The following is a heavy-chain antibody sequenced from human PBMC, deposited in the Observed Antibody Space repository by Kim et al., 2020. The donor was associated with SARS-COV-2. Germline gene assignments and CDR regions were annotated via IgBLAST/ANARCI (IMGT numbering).Heavy chain of an antibody. D-gene: IGHD6-19*01. Sequence: SETLSLTCTVSGGSISSYYWSWIRQPPGKGLEWIGYIYYSGSTKYNPSLKSRVTISVDTSKNQFSLKLSSVTAADTAVYYCARADPKSNWFDPWGQGTLVTVSS. CDR2: IYYSGST. CDR3: ARADPKSNWFDP. J-gene: IGHJ5*02. CDR1: GGSISSYY. V-gene: IGHV4-59*01.